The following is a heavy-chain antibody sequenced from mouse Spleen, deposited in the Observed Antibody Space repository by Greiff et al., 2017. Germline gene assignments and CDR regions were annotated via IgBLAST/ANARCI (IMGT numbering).Heavy chain of an antibody. CDR3: ARGDEGFAY. J-gene: IGHJ3*01. CDR1: GYAFTNYL. CDR2: INPGSGGT. V-gene: IGHV1-54*01. Sequence: VQVVESGAELVRPGTSVKVSCKASGYAFTNYLIEWVKQRPGQGLEWIGVINPGSGGTNYNEKFKGKATLTADKSSSAAYMQLSSLTSEDSAVYFCARGDEGFAYWGQGTLVTVSA. D-gene: IGHD3-3*01.